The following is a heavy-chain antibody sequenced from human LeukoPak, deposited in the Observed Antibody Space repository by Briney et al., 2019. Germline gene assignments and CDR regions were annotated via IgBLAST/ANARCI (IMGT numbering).Heavy chain of an antibody. J-gene: IGHJ6*02. CDR1: GGSISSYY. D-gene: IGHD1-14*01. CDR3: ARSGITYYYGMDV. Sequence: SETLSLTCTVSGGSISSYYWSWIRQPPGKGLEWIGYIYYSGSTNYNPSLKSRVTISVDTSKNQFSLKLSSVTAADMAVYYCARSGITYYYGMDVWGQGTTVTVSS. V-gene: IGHV4-59*01. CDR2: IYYSGST.